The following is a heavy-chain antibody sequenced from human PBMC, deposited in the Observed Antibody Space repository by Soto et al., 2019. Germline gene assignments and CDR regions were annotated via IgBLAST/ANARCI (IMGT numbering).Heavy chain of an antibody. CDR2: SYYSGGT. V-gene: IGHV4-31*03. CDR3: ARATSFSGHHGY. D-gene: IGHD2-8*02. CDR1: GGSFSSGGYY. Sequence: QLQLQESGPGLVKPSQTLSLACTVSGGSFSSGGYYWSWIRQLPGKGLEWIGYSYYSGGTYHNPSLKSRFTISLDTSKNQFSLKLSSVTAADTAVYYCARATSFSGHHGYWGQGTLVTVSS. J-gene: IGHJ4*02.